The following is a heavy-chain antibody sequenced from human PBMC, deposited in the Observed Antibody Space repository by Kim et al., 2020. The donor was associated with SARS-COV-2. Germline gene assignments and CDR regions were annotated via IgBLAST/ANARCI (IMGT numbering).Heavy chain of an antibody. CDR1: GFTFNNYS. Sequence: GGSLRLSCVGSGFTFNNYSMNWVRQAPGKGLEWLSSISSRSTYIKIADSMKGRFTISRDNTKNSLYLQMSSLTAEETAVYFCARDNALVTPSNYFYYYLDVWGKGTTVNVSS. CDR2: ISSRSTYI. J-gene: IGHJ6*03. V-gene: IGHV3-21*06. D-gene: IGHD6-13*01. CDR3: ARDNALVTPSNYFYYYLDV.